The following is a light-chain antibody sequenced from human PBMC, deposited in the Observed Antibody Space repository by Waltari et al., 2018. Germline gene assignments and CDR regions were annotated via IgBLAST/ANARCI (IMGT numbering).Light chain of an antibody. J-gene: IGLJ3*02. CDR1: SSDVGGYNY. CDR2: DVN. CDR3: SSYTSSSTWV. V-gene: IGLV2-14*01. Sequence: QPALTQPASVSGSPGQSITISCTGTSSDVGGYNYVSWYQQHPGKAPKLMIYDVNKRPSGISNRFSGSKSGNTASLTISGLQAEDEADYYCSSYTSSSTWVFGGGTKLTVL.